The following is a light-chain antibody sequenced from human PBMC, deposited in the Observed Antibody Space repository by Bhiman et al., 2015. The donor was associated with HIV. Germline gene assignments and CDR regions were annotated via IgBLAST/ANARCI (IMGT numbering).Light chain of an antibody. Sequence: QSALTQPASVSGSPGQSITISCTGTTSDVGGYNYVSWYQQHPGKAPKLIIYEVTKRPSGVPNRFSGSRSGNTASLTVSGLQPEDEADYYCSSYAGSRNYVFGSGTKVTVL. J-gene: IGLJ1*01. CDR2: EVT. V-gene: IGLV2-8*01. CDR3: SSYAGSRNYV. CDR1: TSDVGGYNY.